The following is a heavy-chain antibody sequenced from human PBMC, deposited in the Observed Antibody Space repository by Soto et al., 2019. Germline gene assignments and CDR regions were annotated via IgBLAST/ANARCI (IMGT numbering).Heavy chain of an antibody. D-gene: IGHD7-27*01. CDR1: GFTFSSYW. V-gene: IGHV3-7*03. CDR2: IKQDGSEK. CDR3: ARELTHKLYYYYGMDV. J-gene: IGHJ6*02. Sequence: EVQLVESGGGLVQPGGSLRLSCAASGFTFSSYWMSWVRQAPGKGLEWVANIKQDGSEKYYVDSVKGRFTISRDNAKNSLYLQMNSLRAEDTAVYYCARELTHKLYYYYGMDVWGQGTTVTVSS.